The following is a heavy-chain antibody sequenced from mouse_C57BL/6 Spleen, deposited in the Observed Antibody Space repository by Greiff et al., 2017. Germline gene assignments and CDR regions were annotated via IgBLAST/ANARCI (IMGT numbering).Heavy chain of an antibody. J-gene: IGHJ2*01. CDR2: ISNLAYSI. Sequence: EVNVVESGGGLVQPGGSLKLSCAASGFTFSDYGMAWVRQAPRKGPEWVAFISNLAYSIYYADTVTGRFTISRENAKNTLYLEMSSLRSEDTAMYYCARGGTVVAPYYFGYWGQGTTLTVSS. CDR1: GFTFSDYG. V-gene: IGHV5-15*01. D-gene: IGHD1-1*01. CDR3: ARGGTVVAPYYFGY.